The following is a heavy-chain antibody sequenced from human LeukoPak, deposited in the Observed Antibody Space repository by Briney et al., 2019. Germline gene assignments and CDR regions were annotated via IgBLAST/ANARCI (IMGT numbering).Heavy chain of an antibody. CDR2: INPNSGGT. CDR1: GYTFTGYY. J-gene: IGHJ6*02. Sequence: ASVKVSCKASGYTFTGYYMHWVRQAPGQGLEGMGWINPNSGGTNYAQKFQGRVTMTRDTSISTAYMELSRLRSDDTAVYYCARAATVATLFPDVWGQGTTVTVSS. V-gene: IGHV1-2*02. D-gene: IGHD4-17*01. CDR3: ARAATVATLFPDV.